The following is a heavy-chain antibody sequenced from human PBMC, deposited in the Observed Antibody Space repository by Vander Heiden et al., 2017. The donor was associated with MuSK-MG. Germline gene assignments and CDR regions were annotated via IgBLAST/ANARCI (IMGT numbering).Heavy chain of an antibody. Sequence: QVQLQESGPGLVKPSETLSLTCTVSGGSISSYYWSWIRQPPGKGLEWIGYIYYSGSTKYTTSLKRRCTISVDTSKNQFSLKLSSVTAADTAVYYCARAEYYYVWSGRVDAFDIWCQGTMVTVS. CDR1: GGSISSYY. CDR2: IYYSGST. CDR3: ARAEYYYVWSGRVDAFDI. J-gene: IGHJ3*02. D-gene: IGHD3-3*01. V-gene: IGHV4-59*01.